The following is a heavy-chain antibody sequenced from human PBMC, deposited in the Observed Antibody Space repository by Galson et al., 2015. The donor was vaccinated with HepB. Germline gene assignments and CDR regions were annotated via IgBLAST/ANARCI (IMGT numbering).Heavy chain of an antibody. J-gene: IGHJ5*02. Sequence: SLRLSCAASGFTFSSYRMIWVRQAPGKGLEWVSYISGTGSTIYYADSVKGRFTVSRDNAQNSLYLQMNSLRAEDTAVYYCARDSRGYCSSISCYDNWFDPWGQGTLVTVSS. D-gene: IGHD2-2*01. CDR3: ARDSRGYCSSISCYDNWFDP. V-gene: IGHV3-48*01. CDR2: ISGTGSTI. CDR1: GFTFSSYR.